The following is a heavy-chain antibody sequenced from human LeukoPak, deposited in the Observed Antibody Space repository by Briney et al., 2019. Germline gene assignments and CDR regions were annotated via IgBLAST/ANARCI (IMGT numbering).Heavy chain of an antibody. Sequence: SETLSLTCTVSGVSISSYYWSWIRQPPGKGLEWIGYIYYSGSTNYNPSLKSRVTISVDTSKNQFSLKLSSVTAADTAVYYCARDRYYYGSGSLYFDYWGQGTPVTVSS. V-gene: IGHV4-59*01. CDR2: IYYSGST. CDR3: ARDRYYYGSGSLYFDY. J-gene: IGHJ4*02. CDR1: GVSISSYY. D-gene: IGHD3-10*01.